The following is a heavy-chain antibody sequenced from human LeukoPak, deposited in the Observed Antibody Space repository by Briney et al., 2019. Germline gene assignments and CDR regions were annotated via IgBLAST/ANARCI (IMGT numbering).Heavy chain of an antibody. J-gene: IGHJ2*01. CDR3: TKEFCGSRAACAGGSYYDF. Sequence: GGSLRLSCAASGFTFSKDDFHWVRQAPGKGLEWVATIGVTGDTYYADSVKGRFTISREDAANSLYLQMRSLGAGDTALYYCTKEFCGSRAACAGGSYYDFWGRGALVTVSP. CDR1: GFTFSKDD. CDR2: IGVTGDT. V-gene: IGHV3-13*01. D-gene: IGHD2-15*01.